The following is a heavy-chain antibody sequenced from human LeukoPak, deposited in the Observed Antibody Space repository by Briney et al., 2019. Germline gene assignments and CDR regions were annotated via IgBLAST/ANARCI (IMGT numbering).Heavy chain of an antibody. CDR3: ARREGVYYGSGSTFDY. CDR1: GGSISSSSYY. J-gene: IGHJ4*02. V-gene: IGHV4-39*01. CDR2: IYYSGST. D-gene: IGHD3-10*01. Sequence: SETLSLTCTVSGGSISSSSYYWGWIRQPPGKGLEWIGSIYYSGSTYYTPSLKSRVTISVDTSKNQFSLKLSSVTAADTAVYYCARREGVYYGSGSTFDYWSQGTLVTVSS.